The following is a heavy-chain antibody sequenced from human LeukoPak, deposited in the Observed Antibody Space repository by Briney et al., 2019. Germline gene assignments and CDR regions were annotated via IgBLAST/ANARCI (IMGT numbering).Heavy chain of an antibody. CDR3: ARDEGRFLEWFADY. J-gene: IGHJ4*02. V-gene: IGHV3-33*01. D-gene: IGHD3-3*01. CDR1: GFTFSRNG. Sequence: GGSLRLSCAASGFTFSRNGMHWVRQAPGKGPEWVAVIWYDGSNKHYADSVKGRFTISRDNSKNTMSLQMNSLRAEDTAIYYCARDEGRFLEWFADYWGQGTLVTVSS. CDR2: IWYDGSNK.